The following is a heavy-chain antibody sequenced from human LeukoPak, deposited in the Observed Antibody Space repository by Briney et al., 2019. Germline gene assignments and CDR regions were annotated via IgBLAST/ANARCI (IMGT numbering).Heavy chain of an antibody. V-gene: IGHV4-59*08. CDR2: IYHSGNT. D-gene: IGHD4-17*01. CDR3: ARAGYGDSDFDY. Sequence: PSETLSLTCTVSGGSISDYFWSWIRQPPGKGLEWIGYIYHSGNTNYNPSLESRVTISLDTSKNQFSLKLNSVTAADTAVYYCARAGYGDSDFDYWGQGTLVTVSS. J-gene: IGHJ4*02. CDR1: GGSISDYF.